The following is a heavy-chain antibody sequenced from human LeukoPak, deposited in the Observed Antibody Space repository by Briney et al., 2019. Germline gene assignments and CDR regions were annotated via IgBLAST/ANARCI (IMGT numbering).Heavy chain of an antibody. V-gene: IGHV3-30*18. J-gene: IGHJ4*02. CDR1: GFIFGSYG. CDR2: MSYDGSNK. CDR3: AKDTGHRAEMAVAGNFDY. Sequence: GRSLRLSCAASGFIFGSYGMHWVRQAPGKGLEWVAAMSYDGSNKYYADSVKGRFTISRDNSKNTLYLQVNSLRPEDTAVYYCAKDTGHRAEMAVAGNFDYWGQGTLVTVSS. D-gene: IGHD6-19*01.